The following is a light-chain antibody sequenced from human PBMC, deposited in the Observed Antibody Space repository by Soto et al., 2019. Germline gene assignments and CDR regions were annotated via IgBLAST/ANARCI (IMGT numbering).Light chain of an antibody. CDR2: DVS. J-gene: IGLJ2*01. V-gene: IGLV2-14*03. Sequence: QSALTQPASVSGSPGQSITISCTGTSSDVGGYNYVSWYQQYPGKAPKHMIYDVSNRPSGVSNRFSGSKSGNTASLTISGLQAEDEADYYCSSYTSSSTLVLGGGTKVTVL. CDR1: SSDVGGYNY. CDR3: SSYTSSSTLV.